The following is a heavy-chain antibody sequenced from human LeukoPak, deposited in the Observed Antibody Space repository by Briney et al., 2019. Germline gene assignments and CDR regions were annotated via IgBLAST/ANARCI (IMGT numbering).Heavy chain of an antibody. CDR1: GFTVSSYG. Sequence: GGSLRLSCAASGFTVSSYGMTWVRQAPGKGPEWVSAFSATDGSAQYAESVKGHFTISRDNSKNSLYLQMNSLRDEDTAVYYCAKARIAAAGTGAFDVWGQGTMVTVSS. J-gene: IGHJ3*01. CDR3: AKARIAAAGTGAFDV. CDR2: FSATDGSA. V-gene: IGHV3-23*01. D-gene: IGHD6-13*01.